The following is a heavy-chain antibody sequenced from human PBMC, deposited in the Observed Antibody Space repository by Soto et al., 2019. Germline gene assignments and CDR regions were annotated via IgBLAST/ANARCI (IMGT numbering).Heavy chain of an antibody. Sequence: QVQLQQWGAGLLKPSETLSLTCAVYGGSFSGYYWSWIRQPPGKGLEWIGAINHSGSTNYNPSLKSRVTIAVDTSKNQFSLKLRSVTAADTAVYYCATAENCRGGSCYPDAFDIWGQGTMVTVSS. CDR2: INHSGST. V-gene: IGHV4-34*01. CDR3: ATAENCRGGSCYPDAFDI. D-gene: IGHD2-15*01. J-gene: IGHJ3*02. CDR1: GGSFSGYY.